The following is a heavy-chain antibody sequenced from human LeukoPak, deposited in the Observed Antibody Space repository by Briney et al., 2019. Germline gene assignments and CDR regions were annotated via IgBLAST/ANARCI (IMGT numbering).Heavy chain of an antibody. J-gene: IGHJ4*02. CDR3: AKPTTVTTPEGY. Sequence: GGSLRLSCAASGFPFSSYGMHWVRQAPGKGLVWVAVIWPDGSNKYYGDSVKGRFTVSRDNSKNTLYLQMNSLRAEDTAVYYCAKPTTVTTPEGYWGQGTLVTVSS. CDR1: GFPFSSYG. D-gene: IGHD4-17*01. V-gene: IGHV3-33*06. CDR2: IWPDGSNK.